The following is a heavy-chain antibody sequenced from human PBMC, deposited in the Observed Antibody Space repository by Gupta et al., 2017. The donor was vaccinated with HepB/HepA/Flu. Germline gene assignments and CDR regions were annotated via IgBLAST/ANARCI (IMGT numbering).Heavy chain of an antibody. Sequence: EVQLVESGGGLVQTGGSLRLSCAAYGFTLNNHWMTWVRQAPGKGLAWVASMSQDGSEKYYVGSVKGRFTISRDTAKNSLYLQMSSLRDEDTAVYYCARGFSSLYWGQGTRVTVSA. CDR3: ARGFSSLY. CDR1: GFTLNNHW. V-gene: IGHV3-7*01. D-gene: IGHD6-13*01. CDR2: MSQDGSEK. J-gene: IGHJ4*02.